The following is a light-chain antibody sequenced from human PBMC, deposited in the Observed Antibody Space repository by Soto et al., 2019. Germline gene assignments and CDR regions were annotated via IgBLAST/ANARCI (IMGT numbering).Light chain of an antibody. Sequence: EIVLTQSPGTLSLSPGERATLSCRASQSVSSSYLAWYQQKPGQAPRLLIYGASGRATGIPDRFSGSGSGTDFTLTISSLEPEDFAVYYCQQYGSEPLMYTFGQGTKLEIK. V-gene: IGKV3-20*01. J-gene: IGKJ2*01. CDR1: QSVSSSY. CDR3: QQYGSEPLMYT. CDR2: GAS.